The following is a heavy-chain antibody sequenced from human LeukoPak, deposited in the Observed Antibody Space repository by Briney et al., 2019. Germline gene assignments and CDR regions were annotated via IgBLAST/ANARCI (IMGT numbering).Heavy chain of an antibody. J-gene: IGHJ4*02. CDR3: ARDWALNDYGDFYFDY. CDR2: ISYDGSNK. D-gene: IGHD4-17*01. CDR1: GFTFSSYA. Sequence: PGGSLRLSCEASGFTFSSYAMHWVRQAPGKGLEWVAVISYDGSNKYYADSVKGRFTISRDNSKHTLNLQMNSLRAEDTAVYYCARDWALNDYGDFYFDYWGQGTLVTVSS. V-gene: IGHV3-30-3*01.